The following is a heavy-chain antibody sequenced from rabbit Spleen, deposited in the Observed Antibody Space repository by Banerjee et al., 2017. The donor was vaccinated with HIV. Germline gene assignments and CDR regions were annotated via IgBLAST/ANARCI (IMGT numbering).Heavy chain of an antibody. J-gene: IGHJ4*01. Sequence: QSLAESGGDLVKPGASLTLTCTASGVSFSLSSYMCWVRQAPGTGLECIACIYPDSSGSTYYASWAKGRFTISKTSSTTVTLQMTSLTAADTATYFCARGSATMTMVITGYYLNLWGPGTLVTVS. V-gene: IGHV1S40*01. CDR2: IYPDSSGST. D-gene: IGHD2-1*01. CDR3: ARGSATMTMVITGYYLNL. CDR1: GVSFSLSSY.